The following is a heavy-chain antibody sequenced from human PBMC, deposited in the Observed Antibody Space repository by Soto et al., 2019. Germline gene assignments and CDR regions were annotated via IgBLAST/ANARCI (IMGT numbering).Heavy chain of an antibody. CDR1: GGSISSGDYY. CDR3: ARNPIYYDSSGYQFDY. D-gene: IGHD3-22*01. J-gene: IGHJ4*02. V-gene: IGHV4-30-4*01. CDR2: IYYSGST. Sequence: SETLSLTCTVSGGSISSGDYYWSWIRQPPGKGLEWIGYIYYSGSTYYNPSLKSRVTISVDTSKNQFSLKLSSVTAADTAVYYCARNPIYYDSSGYQFDYWGQGTLVTVSS.